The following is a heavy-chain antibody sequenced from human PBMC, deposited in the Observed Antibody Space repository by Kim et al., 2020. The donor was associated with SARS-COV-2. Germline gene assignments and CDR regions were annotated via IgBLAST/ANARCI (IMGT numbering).Heavy chain of an antibody. V-gene: IGHV1-2*02. J-gene: IGHJ4*02. Sequence: ASVKVSCKASGYTFSDYYLHWVRQAPGQGLKWMGWINPKTDVTNYAQNLEGRVTMTRDTSITTVYMEVNRLKSDDTAVYYCARQEGTSWSWLYDYWGQGTLVTVSS. D-gene: IGHD3-16*02. CDR1: GYTFSDYY. CDR2: INPKTDVT. CDR3: ARQEGTSWSWLYDY.